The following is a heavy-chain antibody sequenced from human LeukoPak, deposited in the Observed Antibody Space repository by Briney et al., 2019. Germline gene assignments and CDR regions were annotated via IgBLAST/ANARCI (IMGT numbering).Heavy chain of an antibody. D-gene: IGHD5-18*01. CDR2: ISGSGGST. J-gene: IGHJ4*02. CDR1: GFTFSIYS. CDR3: AKVLVDTAMEYFDY. V-gene: IGHV3-23*01. Sequence: GGSLRLSCAASGFTFSIYSMNWVRQAPGKGLEWVSAISGSGGSTYYADSVKGRFTISRDNSKNTLYLQMNSLRAEDTAVYYCAKVLVDTAMEYFDYWGQGTLVTVSS.